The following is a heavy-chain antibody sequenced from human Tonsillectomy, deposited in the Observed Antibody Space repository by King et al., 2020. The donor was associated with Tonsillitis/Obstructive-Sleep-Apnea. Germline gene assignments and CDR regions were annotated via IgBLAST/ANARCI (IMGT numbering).Heavy chain of an antibody. CDR2: INTNTGNP. CDR1: GYTFTSYA. CDR3: ARASDFWSGYYDPCFDY. Sequence: VQLESGSELKKPGASVKVSCKASGYTFTSYAMNWVRQAPGQGLEWMGWINTNTGNPTYAQGFTGRCVFSLDTSVSTAYLQISSLKAEDTAVYYCARASDFWSGYYDPCFDYWGQGTLVTVSS. D-gene: IGHD3-3*01. V-gene: IGHV7-4-1*02. J-gene: IGHJ4*02.